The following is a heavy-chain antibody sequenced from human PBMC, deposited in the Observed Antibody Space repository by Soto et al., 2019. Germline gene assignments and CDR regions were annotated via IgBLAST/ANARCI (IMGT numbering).Heavy chain of an antibody. Sequence: QVQLQQWGAGLLKPSETLSLTCAVYGGSFSGYYWSWIRQPPVKGLEWIGEINHSGGTNYNPSLKRRVTISIDTSKDQFSLKPGPVAAADTAGFFCARPRGGQTLVFDFWGQGTLVTVSS. J-gene: IGHJ4*02. V-gene: IGHV4-34*02. CDR1: GGSFSGYY. D-gene: IGHD3-10*01. CDR2: INHSGGT. CDR3: ARPRGGQTLVFDF.